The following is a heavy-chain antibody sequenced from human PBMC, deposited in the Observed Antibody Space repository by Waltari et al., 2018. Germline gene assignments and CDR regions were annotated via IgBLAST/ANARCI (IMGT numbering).Heavy chain of an antibody. CDR1: GLTVGRNS. V-gene: IGHV3-53*01. Sequence: EVQLVESGGGVIQPGGSLRLACEASGLTVGRNSMSWVRQAPGKGLEWLSAIYSGGNTFYADSVKGRFNISIDNSKNTPYLQMNSLRVDDTAVYYCARDDSYGQFMRFDFWGQGTVVTVSS. D-gene: IGHD5-18*01. CDR3: ARDDSYGQFMRFDF. J-gene: IGHJ4*02. CDR2: IYSGGNT.